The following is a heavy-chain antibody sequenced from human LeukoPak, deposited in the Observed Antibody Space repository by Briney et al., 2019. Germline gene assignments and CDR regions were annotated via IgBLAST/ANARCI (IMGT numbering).Heavy chain of an antibody. J-gene: IGHJ4*02. D-gene: IGHD3-10*01. V-gene: IGHV3-23*01. CDR2: ISGSGGST. CDR3: AKEGATMVRGVIMREPYFDY. Sequence: GGSLRLSCAASGFTFSSYAMSWVRQAPGKGLEWVSAISGSGGSTYYADSVKGRFTISRDNPKNTLYLQMNSLRAEDTAVYYCAKEGATMVRGVIMREPYFDYWGQGTLVTVSS. CDR1: GFTFSSYA.